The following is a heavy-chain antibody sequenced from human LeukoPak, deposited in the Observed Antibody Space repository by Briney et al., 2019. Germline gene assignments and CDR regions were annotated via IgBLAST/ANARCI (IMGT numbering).Heavy chain of an antibody. CDR3: ARVGGYNPYYFDY. J-gene: IGHJ4*02. D-gene: IGHD5-24*01. V-gene: IGHV1-18*01. Sequence: ASVKVSCKASGYTFTGYGISWVRQAPGQGLEWMGWIGGYYGNSNYAPKFQDRVTLTTDKSTSTAYMEMRSLISDDTAVYYCARVGGYNPYYFDYWGQGTLVTVAS. CDR1: GYTFTGYG. CDR2: IGGYYGNS.